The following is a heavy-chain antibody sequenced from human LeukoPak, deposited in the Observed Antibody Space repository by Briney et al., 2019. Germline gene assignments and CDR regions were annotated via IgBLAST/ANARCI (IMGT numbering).Heavy chain of an antibody. V-gene: IGHV3-23*01. CDR2: ISGSGGST. CDR1: GFTFSSYA. J-gene: IGHJ5*02. Sequence: GGSLRLSCAASGFTFSSYAMSWVRQAPGKGLEWVSAISGSGGSTYYADSVKGRFTISRDNSKNTLYLQMNSLRAEDTAVYYCAKRPGYSYGYSNWFDPWGQGTLVTVSS. CDR3: AKRPGYSYGYSNWFDP. D-gene: IGHD5-18*01.